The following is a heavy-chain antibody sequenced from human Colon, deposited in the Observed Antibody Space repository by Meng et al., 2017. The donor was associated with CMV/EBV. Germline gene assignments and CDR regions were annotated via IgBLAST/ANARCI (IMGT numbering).Heavy chain of an antibody. D-gene: IGHD5-12*01. CDR2: ISTNRNT. CDR1: GGSISTYY. V-gene: IGHV4-4*07. Sequence: QRRLHESGTGLVKPSETLSLTCTVSGGSISTYYWSWIRQPAGEGLEWLGRISTNRNTDYNPSLNSRATIWLDTSNNQFSLKLTSVTAADTAVYYCVRGGYSGTQTGGVQEYWGQGTLVTVSS. J-gene: IGHJ4*02. CDR3: VRGGYSGTQTGGVQEY.